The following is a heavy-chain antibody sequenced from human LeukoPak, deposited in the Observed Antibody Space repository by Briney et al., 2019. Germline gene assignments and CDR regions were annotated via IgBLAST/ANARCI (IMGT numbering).Heavy chain of an antibody. Sequence: GGSLRLSCAASGFTFSSYWMTWVRQAPGKGLEWVANIKQDGSEKYYVDSVKGRLTISRDNAENSLYLQMNSLRAEDTAVYYCAGPPPPPPYGDYYYYYYMDVWGRGTTVTVSS. CDR1: GFTFSSYW. CDR3: AGPPPPPPYGDYYYYYYMDV. J-gene: IGHJ6*03. CDR2: IKQDGSEK. D-gene: IGHD4-17*01. V-gene: IGHV3-7*01.